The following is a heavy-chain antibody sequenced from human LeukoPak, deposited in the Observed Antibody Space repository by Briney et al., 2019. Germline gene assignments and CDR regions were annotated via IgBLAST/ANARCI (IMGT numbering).Heavy chain of an antibody. J-gene: IGHJ4*02. CDR1: GFTFSTHV. D-gene: IGHD2-15*01. Sequence: GGSLRLSCAASGFTFSTHVMHWVRQAPGKGLEWVAIISYDGSNKYYGDSVKGRITISRDNSKNTLFLQLNSLRAEDTAVYYCARDYSGGLDNWGQGTLVTVSS. CDR2: ISYDGSNK. CDR3: ARDYSGGLDN. V-gene: IGHV3-30-3*01.